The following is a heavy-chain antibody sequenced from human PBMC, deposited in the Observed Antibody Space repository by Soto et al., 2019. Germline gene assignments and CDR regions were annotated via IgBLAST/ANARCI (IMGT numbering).Heavy chain of an antibody. D-gene: IGHD6-6*01. J-gene: IGHJ6*03. CDR2: INHSGST. CDR1: GGSFSGYY. CDR3: ARGGYSSSSKRDYYYYYYMDV. Sequence: QVQLQQWGAGLLKPSETLSLTCAVYGGSFSGYYWSWIRQPPGKGLEWIGEINHSGSTNYNPSLTSRVTISVDTSKNQFSLKLSSVTAADTAVYYCARGGYSSSSKRDYYYYYYMDVWGKGTTVTVSS. V-gene: IGHV4-34*01.